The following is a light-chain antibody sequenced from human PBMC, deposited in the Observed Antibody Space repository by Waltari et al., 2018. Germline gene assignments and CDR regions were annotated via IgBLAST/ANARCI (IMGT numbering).Light chain of an antibody. J-gene: IGKJ2*01. CDR2: DAS. CDR3: QQRSNWTPHT. V-gene: IGKV3-11*01. Sequence: EIVLTQSPATLSLSPGDTATLSCRASQSVGSYLAWYQQKPGQPPRLLIYDASNRATGVPVRFRGSGSGTDFTLTISSLEAEDFAVYYCQQRSNWTPHTFGQGARLEIK. CDR1: QSVGSY.